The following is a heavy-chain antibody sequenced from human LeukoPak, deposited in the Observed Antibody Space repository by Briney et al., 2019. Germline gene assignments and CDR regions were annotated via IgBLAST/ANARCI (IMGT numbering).Heavy chain of an antibody. CDR2: ISWSSGSI. CDR1: GFTFSNYW. J-gene: IGHJ5*02. D-gene: IGHD3-10*01. V-gene: IGHV3-9*01. CDR3: TKVSTARWFGELGDWFDP. Sequence: GGSLRLSCAASGFTFSNYWMTWVRQAPGKGLEGVSGISWSSGSIGYADSVKGRFTISRDNAKNSLYLQMNSLRAEDTALYYCTKVSTARWFGELGDWFDPWGQGTLVTVSS.